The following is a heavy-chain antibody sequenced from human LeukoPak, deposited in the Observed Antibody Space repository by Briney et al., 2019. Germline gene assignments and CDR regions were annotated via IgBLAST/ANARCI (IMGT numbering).Heavy chain of an antibody. CDR1: GGSFSGYY. Sequence: SETLSLTCAVYGGSFSGYYWSWIRQPPGKGLEWIGYIYYSGSTNYNPSLKSRVTISVDTSKNQFSLKLSSVTAADTAVYYCARGGRAMVRGVITQAPFDYWGQGTLVTVSS. V-gene: IGHV4-59*01. CDR2: IYYSGST. D-gene: IGHD3-10*01. J-gene: IGHJ4*02. CDR3: ARGGRAMVRGVITQAPFDY.